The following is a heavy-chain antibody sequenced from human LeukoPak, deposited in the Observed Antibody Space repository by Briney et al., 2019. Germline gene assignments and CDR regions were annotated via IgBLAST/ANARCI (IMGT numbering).Heavy chain of an antibody. CDR2: ITFNGGNT. V-gene: IGHV3-23*01. J-gene: IGHJ4*02. CDR1: GFSFSGYA. CDR3: ARTHINGWCFDS. D-gene: IGHD6-19*01. Sequence: PGGSLRLSCAASGFSFSGYAMSWVRQAPGKGLEWVSIITFNGGNTYYASVEGRFTISRDNSKNTLYLQMGSLRADDTAVYYCARTHINGWCFDSWGQGTLVTVSS.